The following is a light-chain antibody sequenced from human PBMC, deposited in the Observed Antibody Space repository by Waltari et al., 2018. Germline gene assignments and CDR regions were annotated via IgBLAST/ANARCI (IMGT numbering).Light chain of an antibody. V-gene: IGKV2-28*01. J-gene: IGKJ4*01. Sequence: DIVMTQSPLSLPVTPGEPASIACRPSQSLLHGDGRNFLDWYLQKPGQSPQLLIYMGSNRASGVPDRFSGSGSGTYFTLKISRVEAEDVGVYYCMQARQPPYTFGGGTKVEI. CDR3: MQARQPPYT. CDR1: QSLLHGDGRNF. CDR2: MGS.